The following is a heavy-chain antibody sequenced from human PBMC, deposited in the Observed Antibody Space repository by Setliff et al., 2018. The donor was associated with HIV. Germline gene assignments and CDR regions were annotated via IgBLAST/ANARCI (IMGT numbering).Heavy chain of an antibody. D-gene: IGHD3-10*01. V-gene: IGHV4-34*01. Sequence: PSETLSLTCAVYGGSFTTYYWSWIRQPPGKGLEWIGEINHIGSTNYNPSLKSRVTISVDTSKNQFSLEVNSLSSADTAVYYCARMVIQFGDYHFDDWGQGALVTVSS. CDR1: GGSFTTYY. CDR3: ARMVIQFGDYHFDD. J-gene: IGHJ4*02. CDR2: INHIGST.